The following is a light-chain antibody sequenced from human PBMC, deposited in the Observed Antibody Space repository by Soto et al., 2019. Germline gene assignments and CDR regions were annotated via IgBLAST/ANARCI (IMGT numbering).Light chain of an antibody. CDR3: QQYSSYPIT. CDR1: QSISGW. V-gene: IGKV1-5*03. J-gene: IGKJ5*01. CDR2: EAS. Sequence: DIQMTQSPSTLSASVGDRVTITCRASQSISGWMAWYQQKPGKAPKLLIYEASIVEPGVPSRFSGSGSGTEFTLTISCLQPDDFGIYYCQQYSSYPITFGQGTRLEIK.